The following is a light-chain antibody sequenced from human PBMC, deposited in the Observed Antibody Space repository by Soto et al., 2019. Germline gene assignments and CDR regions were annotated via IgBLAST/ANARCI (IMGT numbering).Light chain of an antibody. CDR2: DAS. Sequence: DIQVTQSPSTLSGSVGDRVTITCRASQTISSWLAWYQQKPGKGPKVLIYDASSLASGVRSMFSGSGSGTEFTLTISSPQPDDFATYYCQQYNSFPPTFGQGTKVDIK. V-gene: IGKV1-5*01. CDR1: QTISSW. CDR3: QQYNSFPPT. J-gene: IGKJ1*01.